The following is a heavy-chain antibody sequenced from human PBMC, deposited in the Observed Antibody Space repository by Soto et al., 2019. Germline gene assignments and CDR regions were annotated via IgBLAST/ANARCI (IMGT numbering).Heavy chain of an antibody. CDR2: ISWNSGSI. CDR3: ASRGTVTTLSDY. V-gene: IGHV3-9*01. Sequence: EVQLVESGGGLVQPGRSLRLSCAASGFTFDDYAMHWVRQAPGKGLEWVSGISWNSGSIGYADSVKGRFTISRDNAKNSLYLRMNSLRAEDTALYYCASRGTVTTLSDYWGQGTLVTVSS. CDR1: GFTFDDYA. D-gene: IGHD4-4*01. J-gene: IGHJ4*02.